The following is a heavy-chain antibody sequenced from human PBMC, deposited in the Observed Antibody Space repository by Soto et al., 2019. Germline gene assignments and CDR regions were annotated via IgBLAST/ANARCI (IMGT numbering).Heavy chain of an antibody. D-gene: IGHD2-15*01. CDR2: ISAYNGNT. Sequence: ASXKVSCKASGYTFTSYGISWVRQAPGQGLEWMGWISAYNGNTNYAQKLQGRVTMNTDTSTSTAYMELRSLRSDDTAVYYCARDENYCSGGSCYSTDYYYYGMDVWGQGTPVTVSS. J-gene: IGHJ6*02. V-gene: IGHV1-18*01. CDR1: GYTFTSYG. CDR3: ARDENYCSGGSCYSTDYYYYGMDV.